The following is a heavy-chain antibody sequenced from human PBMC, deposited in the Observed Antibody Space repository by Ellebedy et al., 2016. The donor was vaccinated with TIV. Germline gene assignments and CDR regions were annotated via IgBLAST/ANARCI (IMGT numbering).Heavy chain of an antibody. D-gene: IGHD1-1*01. J-gene: IGHJ4*02. CDR1: GGTFSSYT. CDR3: AGASSPTQPLAY. CDR2: IIPIFGTP. V-gene: IGHV1-69*13. Sequence: AASVKVSCKASGGTFSSYTINWVRQAPGQGLEWMGGIIPIFGTPNYAQNFQGRATITADDSTSTAYMELSSLRSDDTAVYFCAGASSPTQPLAYWGQGTLVTVSS.